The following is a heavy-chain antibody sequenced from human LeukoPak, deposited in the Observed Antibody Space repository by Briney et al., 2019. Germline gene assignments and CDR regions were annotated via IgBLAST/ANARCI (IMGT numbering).Heavy chain of an antibody. J-gene: IGHJ4*02. CDR2: MYYTGST. CDR1: GGSITSYY. Sequence: SETLSLTCTVSGGSITSYYWSWIRQPPGKGLEWIGYMYYTGSTNYNPSLKSRVTISEDTSKNQFSLRLTSVAAADTAVYYCARRDGSGYYGYYFDHWGQGTLVTVSS. V-gene: IGHV4-59*01. CDR3: ARRDGSGYYGYYFDH. D-gene: IGHD3-22*01.